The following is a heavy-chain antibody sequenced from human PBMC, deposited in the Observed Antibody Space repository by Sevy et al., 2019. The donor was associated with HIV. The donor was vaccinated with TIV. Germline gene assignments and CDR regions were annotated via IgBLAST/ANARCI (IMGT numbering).Heavy chain of an antibody. CDR3: AKEVSYGYVTNPLDY. CDR2: ISGSGGST. J-gene: IGHJ4*02. CDR1: GFTFSSYA. V-gene: IGHV3-23*01. Sequence: GGSLRLSCAASGFTFSSYAMSWVRQAPGKGLEWVSAISGSGGSTYYADSVKGRFTISRDNSKNTLYLQMNSLRAEDKAVDYCAKEVSYGYVTNPLDYWGQGTLVTVSS. D-gene: IGHD2-2*03.